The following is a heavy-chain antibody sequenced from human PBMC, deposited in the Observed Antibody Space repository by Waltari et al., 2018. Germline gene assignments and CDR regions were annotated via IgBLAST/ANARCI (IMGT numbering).Heavy chain of an antibody. V-gene: IGHV3-74*01. D-gene: IGHD3-9*01. CDR2: INSDGSTI. CDR1: GFTFSSYW. Sequence: EVQLEESGGGLVQPGGSLRLSCAASGFTFSSYWTHWVRQAPGKGRGWFSRINSDGSTISYADSVKCRFTISRDNAKNTLYLQMNILSAEDTAVYYCASAYYDILDWGQGTLVTVAS. CDR3: ASAYYDILD. J-gene: IGHJ4*02.